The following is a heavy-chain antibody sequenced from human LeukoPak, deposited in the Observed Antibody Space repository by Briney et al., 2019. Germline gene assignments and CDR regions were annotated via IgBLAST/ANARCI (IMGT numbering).Heavy chain of an antibody. CDR3: ARADNLYDILTGYYGWFDP. CDR1: GYTFTSYY. Sequence: ASVKVSCKASGYTFTSYYMHWVRQAPGQGLEWMGIINPSGGSTSYAQKFQGRVTMTRDTPTSTVYMELSSLRSEDTAVYYCARADNLYDILTGYYGWFDPWGQGTLVTVSS. CDR2: INPSGGST. V-gene: IGHV1-46*01. J-gene: IGHJ5*02. D-gene: IGHD3-9*01.